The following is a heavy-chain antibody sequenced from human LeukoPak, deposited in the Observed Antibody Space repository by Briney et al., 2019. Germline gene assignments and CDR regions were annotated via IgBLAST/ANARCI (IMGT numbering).Heavy chain of an antibody. D-gene: IGHD3-3*01. Sequence: ASVKVSCKASGYTFTGYYMHWVRQAPGQGLEWMEWINPNSGGTNYARKFQGRVTMTRDTSISTAYMELSRLRSDDTAVYYCARKRGVVIPGLGYWGQGTLVTVSS. CDR2: INPNSGGT. J-gene: IGHJ4*02. CDR1: GYTFTGYY. CDR3: ARKRGVVIPGLGY. V-gene: IGHV1-2*02.